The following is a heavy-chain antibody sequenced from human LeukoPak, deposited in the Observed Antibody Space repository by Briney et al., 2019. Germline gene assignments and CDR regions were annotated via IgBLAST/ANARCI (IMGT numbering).Heavy chain of an antibody. V-gene: IGHV3-30*04. J-gene: IGHJ5*02. CDR1: GFNFSTYA. D-gene: IGHD1/OR15-1a*01. CDR2: ITFDGDYK. CDR3: ARDNKLPRPPFDP. Sequence: PGGSLRLSCAASGFNFSTYAMHWVRQAPGKGLEWVAVITFDGDYKYYGDSVRGRFSISRDISKSMLYLQMNSLIPEDTAVYYCARDNKLPRPPFDPWGQGTLVTVSS.